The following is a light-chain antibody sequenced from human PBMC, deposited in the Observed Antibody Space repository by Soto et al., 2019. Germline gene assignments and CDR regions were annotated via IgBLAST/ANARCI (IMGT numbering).Light chain of an antibody. CDR2: AAS. CDR3: QQYADWPTIT. J-gene: IGKJ5*01. V-gene: IGKV3-15*01. CDR1: QSVSDR. Sequence: EIVMTQSPDTLSVSPGERAPLSGRASQSVSDRVVWYPQTSGQAPSLLIYAASTRAAGVPARFSGSGSGTEFTLTISSLQSEDFAVYFGQQYADWPTITVGQGTRLEIK.